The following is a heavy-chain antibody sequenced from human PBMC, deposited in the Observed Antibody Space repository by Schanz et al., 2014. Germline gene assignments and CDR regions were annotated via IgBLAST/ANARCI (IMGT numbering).Heavy chain of an antibody. CDR2: IWKDGNNK. J-gene: IGHJ4*02. CDR3: ARDYAGFDC. CDR1: GFTFSSYG. D-gene: IGHD3-16*01. V-gene: IGHV3-33*08. Sequence: QVQLVESGGGVVQPGRSLRLSCAASGFTFSSYGMPWVRQAPGKGVEWVAVIWKDGNNKYYAGSVKGRFAISRDNAKNSLYLQMTSLRAEDTAVYYCARDYAGFDCWGQGTLVTVSS.